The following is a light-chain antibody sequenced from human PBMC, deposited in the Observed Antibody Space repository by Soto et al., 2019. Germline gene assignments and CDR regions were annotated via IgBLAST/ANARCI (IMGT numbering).Light chain of an antibody. CDR1: SSDIGAYNY. CDR2: DVS. CDR3: SSYSNSRTLV. J-gene: IGLJ7*01. V-gene: IGLV2-14*03. Sequence: QSVLTQPASVSGSPGQSITISCTGTSSDIGAYNYVSWYQQHPGKDPKVMIYDVSDRPSGVSNRFSGSKSGNTASLTISGLQAEDEADYYCSSYSNSRTLVFGGGTQLTVL.